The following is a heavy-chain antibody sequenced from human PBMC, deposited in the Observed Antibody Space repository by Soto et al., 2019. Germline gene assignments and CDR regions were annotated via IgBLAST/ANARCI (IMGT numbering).Heavy chain of an antibody. D-gene: IGHD1-26*01. CDR1: GFTFSSYA. Sequence: GGSLRLSCAASGFTFSSYAMSWVRQAPGKGLEWVSAIIGSGGSTYYEDSVKGRFTISRGNSKNTLYMQMNSLRAEDTAVYYCAKDRNRGSYFRYWSFDLWGRGTLVTVSS. CDR3: AKDRNRGSYFRYWSFDL. CDR2: IIGSGGST. V-gene: IGHV3-23*01. J-gene: IGHJ2*01.